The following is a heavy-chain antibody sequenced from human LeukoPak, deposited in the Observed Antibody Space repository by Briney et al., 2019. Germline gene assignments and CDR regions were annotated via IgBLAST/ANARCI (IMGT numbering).Heavy chain of an antibody. Sequence: YETLSLTCTVSDGSNSSSRYYWAWIRQPPCKGPKRIGRIYYNGSTYYNPSLTYRVTIYADTSKNQFSLKLTAVTAPDTAAHYGARQGTAYNGNDRPIDYWGQGTLVTVSS. CDR1: DGSNSSSRYY. CDR2: IYYNGST. J-gene: IGHJ4*02. D-gene: IGHD1-1*01. CDR3: ARQGTAYNGNDRPIDY. V-gene: IGHV4-39*01.